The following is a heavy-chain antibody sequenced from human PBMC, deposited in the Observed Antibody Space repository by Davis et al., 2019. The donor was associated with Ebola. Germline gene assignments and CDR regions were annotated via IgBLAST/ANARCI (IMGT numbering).Heavy chain of an antibody. Sequence: GESLKISCKVSGYSFTTYWIGWVRQMPGKGLEWMGTVYPGDSDTRYSPSFQGHVTISADKSLSVTYLQWNSLKASDTATYYCTRRGAAAADGLDVWGQGTTVTVSS. CDR2: VYPGDSDT. J-gene: IGHJ6*02. V-gene: IGHV5-51*01. CDR1: GYSFTTYW. CDR3: TRRGAAAADGLDV. D-gene: IGHD6-13*01.